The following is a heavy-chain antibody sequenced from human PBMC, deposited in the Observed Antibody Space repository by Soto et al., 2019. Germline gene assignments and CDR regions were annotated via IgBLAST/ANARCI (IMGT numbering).Heavy chain of an antibody. CDR2: IGTAGDT. CDR1: GFTFISCD. V-gene: IGHV3-13*01. CDR3: ARVGTAMRDYYGMDV. D-gene: IGHD5-18*01. J-gene: IGHJ6*02. Sequence: PWGSLRLSCAASGFTFISCDIRCVRQSTLKGLEWVSAIGTAGDTYYPGSVKGRFTISRENAKNSLYLQMNSLRAGDTAVYYCARVGTAMRDYYGMDVWGQGTTVTVSS.